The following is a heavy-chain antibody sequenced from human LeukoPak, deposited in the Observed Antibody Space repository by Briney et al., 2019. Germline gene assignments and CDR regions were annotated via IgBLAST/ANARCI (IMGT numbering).Heavy chain of an antibody. D-gene: IGHD1-26*01. J-gene: IGHJ4*02. Sequence: GGSLRLSCADPGFTFSNYWMSWVRQAPGKGLEWVANMNQDGREKYYVDSVKGRFTISRDNAKNSLYLQMNSPRAEETAVYYCARESHATFDYWGQGTLVIVSS. CDR1: GFTFSNYW. CDR3: ARESHATFDY. V-gene: IGHV3-7*01. CDR2: MNQDGREK.